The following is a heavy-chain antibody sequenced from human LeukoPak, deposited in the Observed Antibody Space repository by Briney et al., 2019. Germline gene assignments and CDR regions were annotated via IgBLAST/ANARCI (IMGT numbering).Heavy chain of an antibody. CDR1: GYTFTGYY. CDR2: ISPNSSAT. J-gene: IGHJ5*02. CDR3: AGKSATVGDNWFDP. D-gene: IGHD3-16*01. Sequence: GASVKVSCKASGYTFTGYYIHWVRQAPGQGLEWMGRISPNSSATNYAQKFHDRVTVTRDTSINTAYMELSRLTSDDTAVYYCAGKSATVGDNWFDPWGQGTRVTVSS. V-gene: IGHV1-2*06.